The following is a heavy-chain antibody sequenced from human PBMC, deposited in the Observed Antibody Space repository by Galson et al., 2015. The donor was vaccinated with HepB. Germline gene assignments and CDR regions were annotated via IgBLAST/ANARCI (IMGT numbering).Heavy chain of an antibody. D-gene: IGHD3-22*01. CDR1: GFTFSNYW. CDR2: SNSDGSST. J-gene: IGHJ3*02. CDR3: ASREAYYDSSGFCDI. V-gene: IGHV3-74*01. Sequence: SLRLSCAASGFTFSNYWMHWVRQAPGKGLVWVSRSNSDGSSTSFADSVRGRFTISRDNAKNTLYLQMNSLRAEDTAVYYCASREAYYDSSGFCDIWGQGTMVTVSS.